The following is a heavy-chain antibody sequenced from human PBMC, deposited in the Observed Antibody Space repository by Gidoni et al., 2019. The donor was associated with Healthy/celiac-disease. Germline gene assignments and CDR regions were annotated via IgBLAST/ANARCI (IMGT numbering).Heavy chain of an antibody. CDR1: GGSISSYY. D-gene: IGHD3-9*01. CDR3: ARLQRKYDILTGYYRAGAFDI. V-gene: IGHV4-59*01. Sequence: QVQLQESGPGLVKPSETLSLTCTVPGGSISSYYWSWIRQHPGKGLEWVGYSYYSGSTNYNPSLKIRVTISVDTSKKQFSLKLSSVTAADTAVYYCARLQRKYDILTGYYRAGAFDIWGQGTMVTVSS. J-gene: IGHJ3*02. CDR2: SYYSGST.